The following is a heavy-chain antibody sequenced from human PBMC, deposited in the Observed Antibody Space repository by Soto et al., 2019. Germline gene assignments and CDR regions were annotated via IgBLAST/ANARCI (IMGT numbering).Heavy chain of an antibody. V-gene: IGHV3-53*01. J-gene: IGHJ4*02. CDR2: IYSGGST. CDR1: GCTVSGND. Sequence: VGSLRLSCAASGCTVSGNDISWVRQAPGKGLEWVSVIYSGGSTYYADSVKGRFTISRDNSKNTLYLQMNSLRPEDTAVYYCARGRGSDYWGQGTLVTVSS. CDR3: ARGRGSDY.